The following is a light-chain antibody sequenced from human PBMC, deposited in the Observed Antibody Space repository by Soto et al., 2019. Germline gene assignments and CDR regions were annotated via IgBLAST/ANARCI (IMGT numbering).Light chain of an antibody. J-gene: IGKJ1*01. CDR2: CAS. V-gene: IGKV4-1*01. Sequence: DIVMTQFPDSLAVSLGERATINCKSSQSLLYSSNSKNYLAWYQKKPGQPPKLLIYCASTRESGVPDRFSGSGSGTDFTLTISSLQAEDVAVYYCQQYYNTPQTFGQGTKVEIK. CDR3: QQYYNTPQT. CDR1: QSLLYSSNSKNY.